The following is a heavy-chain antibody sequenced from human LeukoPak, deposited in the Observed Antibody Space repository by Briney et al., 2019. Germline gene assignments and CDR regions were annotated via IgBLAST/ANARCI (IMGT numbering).Heavy chain of an antibody. J-gene: IGHJ3*02. D-gene: IGHD3-10*01. Sequence: ASVKVSCKASGYTFTSYDINWVRQATGQGLEWMGWMNPNSGNTGYAQKFQGRVTMTRNTSISTAYMELSSLRSEDTTAYYCARGRDYYGSGSPNDAFDIWGQGTMVTVSS. CDR1: GYTFTSYD. CDR3: ARGRDYYGSGSPNDAFDI. CDR2: MNPNSGNT. V-gene: IGHV1-8*01.